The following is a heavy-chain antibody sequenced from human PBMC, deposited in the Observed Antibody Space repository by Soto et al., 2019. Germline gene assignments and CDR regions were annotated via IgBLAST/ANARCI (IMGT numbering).Heavy chain of an antibody. CDR3: ARGIKIFGGFRSLDH. V-gene: IGHV4-59*01. Sequence: SETLSLTSTVSFCSISSYYFSSIGQPPGKGLEWIGYIYYSGRTNYNPSLKSRVTISLDTSKNQFSVKLSSVTAADNAVYYCARGIKIFGGFRSLDHWGQRTLGTGSS. CDR2: IYYSGRT. D-gene: IGHD3-3*01. J-gene: IGHJ5*02. CDR1: FCSISSYY.